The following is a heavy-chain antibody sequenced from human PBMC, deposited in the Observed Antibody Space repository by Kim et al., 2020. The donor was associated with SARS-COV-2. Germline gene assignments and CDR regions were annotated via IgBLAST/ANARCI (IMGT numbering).Heavy chain of an antibody. CDR2: INHSGST. D-gene: IGHD3-9*01. CDR1: GGSFSGYY. Sequence: SETLSLTCAVYGGSFSGYYWSWIRQPPGKGLEWIGEINHSGSTNYNPSLKSRVTISVDTSKNQFSLKLSSVTAADTAVYYCASGDWLYWYFDLWGRGTLV. CDR3: ASGDWLYWYFDL. V-gene: IGHV4-34*01. J-gene: IGHJ2*01.